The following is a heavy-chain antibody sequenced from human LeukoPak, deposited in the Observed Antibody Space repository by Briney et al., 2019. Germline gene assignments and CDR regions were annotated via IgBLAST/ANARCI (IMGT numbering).Heavy chain of an antibody. CDR3: TTGVMITFGGVIVKTFDY. V-gene: IGHV3-15*01. J-gene: IGHJ4*02. D-gene: IGHD3-16*02. Sequence: GGSLRLSCAASGLTFSNAWMSWVRQAPGKGLEWVGRIKSKSDGGTTDYAAPGKGRFTFERDDSKNTLYLQINSLKTEHTAVYYCTTGVMITFGGVIVKTFDYWGQGTLVTAPS. CDR2: IKSKSDGGTT. CDR1: GLTFSNAW.